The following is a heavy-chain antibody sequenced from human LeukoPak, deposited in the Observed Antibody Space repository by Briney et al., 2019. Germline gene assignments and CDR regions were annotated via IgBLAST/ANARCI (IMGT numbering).Heavy chain of an antibody. D-gene: IGHD4-11*01. CDR3: AKDPADLYSNYGIDY. Sequence: GGSLRLSCAASGFTFSDYYMSWIRQAPGKGLEWVSYISSSGSTIYYADSVKGRFTISRDNSKNTLYLQMNSLRAEDTAVYYCAKDPADLYSNYGIDYWGQGTLVTVSS. CDR1: GFTFSDYY. J-gene: IGHJ4*02. V-gene: IGHV3-11*01. CDR2: ISSSGSTI.